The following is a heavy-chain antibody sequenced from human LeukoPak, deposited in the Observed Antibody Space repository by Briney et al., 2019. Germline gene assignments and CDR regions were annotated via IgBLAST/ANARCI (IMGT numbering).Heavy chain of an antibody. J-gene: IGHJ6*03. CDR3: ARPPIGDTARIGGLNYYYYYMDV. CDR2: ISWDGGST. CDR1: GFTFDDYT. V-gene: IGHV3-43*01. D-gene: IGHD5-18*01. Sequence: GGSLRLSCAASGFTFDDYTMHWVRHAPGKGLEWVSLISWDGGSTYYADSVKGRFTISRDNAKNSLYLQMNSLRAEDTAVYYCARPPIGDTARIGGLNYYYYYMDVWGKGTTVTISS.